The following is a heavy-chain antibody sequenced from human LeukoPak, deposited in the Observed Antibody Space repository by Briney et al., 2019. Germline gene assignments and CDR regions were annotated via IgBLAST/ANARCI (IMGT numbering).Heavy chain of an antibody. V-gene: IGHV4-61*02. CDR1: GGSISSGSYY. D-gene: IGHD2-8*02. Sequence: SQTLSLTFTVSGGSISSGSYYWSWIRQPAGKGLEWIGRIYTSGSTNYNPSLKSRVTISVDTSKNQFSLKLTSVSAADTAVYYCARDISSTGYPDGFDIWGQGTMVTVSS. CDR3: ARDISSTGYPDGFDI. CDR2: IYTSGST. J-gene: IGHJ3*02.